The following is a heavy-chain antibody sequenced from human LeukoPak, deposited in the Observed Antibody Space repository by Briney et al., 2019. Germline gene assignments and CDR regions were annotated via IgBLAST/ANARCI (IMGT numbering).Heavy chain of an antibody. CDR1: GGSIYNYY. CDR2: IYYSGST. CDR3: ARGFQRGYGPRYGMDV. Sequence: SSETLSLTCIVSGGSIYNYYWSWIRQPPGKGLEWVGYIYYSGSTLYSPSLQSRVAMSVDTSKKQFSLKLSSVTAADTAVYYCARGFQRGYGPRYGMDVWGQGTTVTVSS. V-gene: IGHV4-59*01. D-gene: IGHD5-12*01. J-gene: IGHJ6*02.